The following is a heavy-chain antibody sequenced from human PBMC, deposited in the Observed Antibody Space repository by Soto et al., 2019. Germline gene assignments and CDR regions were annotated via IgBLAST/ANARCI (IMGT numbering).Heavy chain of an antibody. V-gene: IGHV4-59*08. CDR1: GGSISSYY. Sequence: SETLSLTCTVSGGSISSYYWSWIRQPPGKGLEWIGYIYYSGSTNYNPFLKSRVTISVDTSKNQFSLKLSSVTAADTAVYYCASLSHYGSGSSDYWGQGTLVTVSS. D-gene: IGHD3-10*01. CDR3: ASLSHYGSGSSDY. J-gene: IGHJ4*02. CDR2: IYYSGST.